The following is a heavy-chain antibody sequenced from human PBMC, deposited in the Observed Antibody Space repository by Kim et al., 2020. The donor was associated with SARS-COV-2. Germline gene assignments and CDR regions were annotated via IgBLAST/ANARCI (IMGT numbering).Heavy chain of an antibody. J-gene: IGHJ4*02. CDR3: AKDSSSFGYYRGYYFDY. V-gene: IGHV3-43*01. D-gene: IGHD3-22*01. Sequence: VKGRFTISRDNSKNSLYLQMNSLRTEDTALYYCAKDSSSFGYYRGYYFDYWGQGTLVTVSS.